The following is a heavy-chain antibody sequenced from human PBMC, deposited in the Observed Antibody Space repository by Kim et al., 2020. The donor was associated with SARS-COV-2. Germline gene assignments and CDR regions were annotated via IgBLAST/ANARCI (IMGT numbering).Heavy chain of an antibody. J-gene: IGHJ4*02. CDR1: GYTFTGYY. Sequence: ASVKVSCKASGYTFTGYYMHWVRQAPGQGLEWMGRINPNSGGTNYAQKFQGRVTMTRDTSISTAYMELSRLRSDDTAVYYCARESSSSRSRAFDYWGQGTLVTVSS. D-gene: IGHD6-13*01. CDR3: ARESSSSRSRAFDY. V-gene: IGHV1-2*06. CDR2: INPNSGGT.